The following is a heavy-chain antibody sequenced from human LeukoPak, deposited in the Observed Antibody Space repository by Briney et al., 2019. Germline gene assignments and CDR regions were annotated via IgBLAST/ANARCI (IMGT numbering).Heavy chain of an antibody. CDR3: AKDRPSELWFGDAAPANDY. D-gene: IGHD3-10*01. CDR2: ISGSGGST. CDR1: GFTFSSYG. V-gene: IGHV3-23*01. J-gene: IGHJ4*02. Sequence: PGGSLRLSCAASGFTFSSYGMHWVRQAPGKGLEWVSAISGSGGSTYYADSVKGRFTISRDNSKNTLYLQMNSLRAEDTAVYYCAKDRPSELWFGDAAPANDYWGQGTLVTVSS.